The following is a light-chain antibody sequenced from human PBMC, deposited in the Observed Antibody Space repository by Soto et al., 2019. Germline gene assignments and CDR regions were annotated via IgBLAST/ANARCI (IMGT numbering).Light chain of an antibody. V-gene: IGKV3-15*01. CDR3: QQYNNWGT. CDR2: GAS. CDR1: QSVSSN. J-gene: IGKJ1*01. Sequence: RVMTQSPASLSVSPGERATLSCRASQSVSSNLAWYQQKPGQAPRLLIYGASTRATGIPARFSGSGSGTEFTLTISSLQSEDFAVYYCQQYNNWGTFGQGTKVDIK.